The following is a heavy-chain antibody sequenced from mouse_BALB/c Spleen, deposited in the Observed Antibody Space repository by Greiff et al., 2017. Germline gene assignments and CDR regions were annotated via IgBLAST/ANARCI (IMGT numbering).Heavy chain of an antibody. CDR3: AFITTVGYWYFDV. CDR1: GDSITSGY. J-gene: IGHJ1*01. V-gene: IGHV3-8*02. D-gene: IGHD1-1*01. CDR2: ISYSGST. Sequence: EVQLQESGPSLVKPSQTLSLTCSVTGDSITSGYWNWIRKFPGNKLEYMGYISYSGSTYYNPSLKSRISITRDTSKNQYYLQLNSVTTEDTATYYCAFITTVGYWYFDVWGAGTTVTVSS.